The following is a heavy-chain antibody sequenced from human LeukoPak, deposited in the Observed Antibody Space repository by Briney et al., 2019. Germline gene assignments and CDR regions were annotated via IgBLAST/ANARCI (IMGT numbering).Heavy chain of an antibody. D-gene: IGHD4-23*01. V-gene: IGHV2-5*02. CDR2: LYWDDDK. J-gene: IGHJ4*02. CDR3: AHRPPGPYGGTGLDY. Sequence: SGPTLVKPTQTLTLTCTFSGFSLSTSGVGVGWIRQPPGKALEWLALLYWDDDKRYSPSLKSRLTITKDTSKNQVVLTMTNMDPVDTATYYCAHRPPGPYGGTGLDYWGQGTLVTVSS. CDR1: GFSLSTSGVG.